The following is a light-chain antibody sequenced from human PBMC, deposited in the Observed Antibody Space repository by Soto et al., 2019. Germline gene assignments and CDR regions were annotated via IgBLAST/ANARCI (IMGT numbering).Light chain of an antibody. CDR2: GNS. CDR3: PSSDSSMSGLV. V-gene: IGLV1-40*01. J-gene: IGLJ1*01. CDR1: SSNIGAGYD. Sequence: QSVLTQPPSVSGAPGQRVTISCTGSSSNIGAGYDVHWYQQLPGTAPKLLIYGNSNRPSGVPDRFSGSNSGTSASLAITGVPAEDEADYYCPSSDSSMSGLVFGTGTKVTVL.